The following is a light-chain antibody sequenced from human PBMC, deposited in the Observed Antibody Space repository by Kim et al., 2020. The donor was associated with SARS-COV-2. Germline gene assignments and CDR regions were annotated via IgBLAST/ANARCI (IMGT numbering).Light chain of an antibody. CDR1: QGISIY. Sequence: SAYVGDRVTNTCRASQGISIYLAWYQQKPGKAPKLLIYDASTLQSGVPSRFTGSGSGTDFTLTISSLQPEDVGRYYCQKYDRAPHTFGQWTKLEIK. V-gene: IGKV1-27*01. CDR3: QKYDRAPHT. CDR2: DAS. J-gene: IGKJ2*01.